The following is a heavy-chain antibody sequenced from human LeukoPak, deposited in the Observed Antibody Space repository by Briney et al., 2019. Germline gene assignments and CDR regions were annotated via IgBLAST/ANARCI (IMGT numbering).Heavy chain of an antibody. J-gene: IGHJ4*02. CDR2: INHSGST. CDR3: ARDFVNSGYYFDY. V-gene: IGHV4-34*01. CDR1: GGSFSGYY. D-gene: IGHD3-22*01. Sequence: SETLSLTCAVYGGSFSGYYWSWIRQPPGKGLEWIGEINHSGSTNYNPSLKSRVAISVDTSKNQFSLKLSSVTAADTAVYYCARDFVNSGYYFDYWGQGTLVTVSS.